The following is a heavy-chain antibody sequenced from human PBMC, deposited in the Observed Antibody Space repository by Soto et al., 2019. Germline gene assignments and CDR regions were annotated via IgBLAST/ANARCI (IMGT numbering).Heavy chain of an antibody. V-gene: IGHV1-69*08. J-gene: IGHJ2*01. CDR2: IIPALGTA. Sequence: QAQLVQSGAEVKKPGSSVKVSCKASGGTFSSHTFSWVRQAPGQGLEWMGRIIPALGTATYAQKFQGRVTITADESATTVYMELNSLRSEDTAVYYCARPDFGDYWYFDIWGRGTLVTVSS. CDR3: ARPDFGDYWYFDI. CDR1: GGTFSSHT. D-gene: IGHD4-17*01.